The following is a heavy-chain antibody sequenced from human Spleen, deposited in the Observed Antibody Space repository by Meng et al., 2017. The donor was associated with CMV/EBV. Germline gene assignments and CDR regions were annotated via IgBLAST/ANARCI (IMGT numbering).Heavy chain of an antibody. CDR1: GFIFDDYP. J-gene: IGHJ4*02. CDR2: ISWDGGIT. V-gene: IGHV3-43*01. D-gene: IGHD1-26*01. Sequence: GGSLRLSCAASGFIFDDYPMHWVRQAPGKGPEWVSFISWDGGITTYADSVKGRFTISRDNSKNSLYLQMNGLRSEDAALYYCTKGAIDCGSSWCYFDYWGRGTLVTVSS. CDR3: TKGAIDCGSSWCYFDY.